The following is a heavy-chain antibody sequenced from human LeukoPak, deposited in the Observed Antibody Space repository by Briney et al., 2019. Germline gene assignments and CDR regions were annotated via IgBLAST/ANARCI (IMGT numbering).Heavy chain of an antibody. Sequence: GASVKVSCKASGYTFTGYYMHWVRQAPGQGLEWMGWINPNSGGTNYAQKFQGRVTMTRDTSISTAYMELSRLRSDDTAVYYCARVGVKMAPHFDYWGQGTLVTVSS. CDR2: INPNSGGT. D-gene: IGHD5-24*01. V-gene: IGHV1-2*02. CDR1: GYTFTGYY. J-gene: IGHJ4*02. CDR3: ARVGVKMAPHFDY.